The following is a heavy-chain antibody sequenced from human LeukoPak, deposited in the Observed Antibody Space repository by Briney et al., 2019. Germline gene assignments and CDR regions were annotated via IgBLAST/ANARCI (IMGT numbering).Heavy chain of an antibody. J-gene: IGHJ4*02. CDR2: INPNSGGT. CDR1: GSTFTGYY. Sequence: ASVKVSCKASGSTFTGYYMHWVRQAPGQGLEWMGRINPNSGGTNYAQKFQGRVTMTRDTSISTAYMDLSRLRSDDTAVYYCARVTRLLGATIDYWGQGTLVTVSS. V-gene: IGHV1-2*06. CDR3: ARVTRLLGATIDY. D-gene: IGHD1-26*01.